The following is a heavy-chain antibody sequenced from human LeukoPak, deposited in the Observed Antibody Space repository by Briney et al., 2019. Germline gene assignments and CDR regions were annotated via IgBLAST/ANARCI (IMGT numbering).Heavy chain of an antibody. J-gene: IGHJ4*02. D-gene: IGHD3-22*01. Sequence: QPGGSLRLSCAASGFTFSTHAMIWVRQAPGKGPEWVSCITGSGTGTYYTDSVKGRFTISRENSNDTLYLQTNSLRAEDTAVYYCVKGRDYNDASAYYIGDYWGQGTLVTVSS. CDR2: ITGSGTGT. V-gene: IGHV3-23*01. CDR3: VKGRDYNDASAYYIGDY. CDR1: GFTFSTHA.